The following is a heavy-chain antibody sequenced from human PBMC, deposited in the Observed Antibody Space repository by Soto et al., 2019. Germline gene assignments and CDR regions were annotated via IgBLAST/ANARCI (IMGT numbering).Heavy chain of an antibody. CDR2: AHDSGSA. J-gene: IGHJ6*02. Sequence: PSETLSLTSTVSGGSVIGGSYYWSWIRQSPGKGLEWIGYAHDSGSAEYNPSLQSRVTISIDTSKNQFSLRLTPVTSADTAVYYCAREHNFGSGFAFDMAVWVRGITVTVSS. CDR1: GGSVIGGSYY. CDR3: AREHNFGSGFAFDMAV. V-gene: IGHV4-61*01. D-gene: IGHD3-3*01.